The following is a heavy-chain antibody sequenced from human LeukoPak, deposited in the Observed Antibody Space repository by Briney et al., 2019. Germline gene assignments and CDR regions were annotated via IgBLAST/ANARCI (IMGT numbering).Heavy chain of an antibody. CDR3: AREDMYYYDSSGYYYFDY. Sequence: EASVKVSCKASGGTFSSYAISWVRQAPGQGLEWMGRIIPIFGTANYAQKFQGRVTITTDESTSTAYMDLSSLRSEDTAVYYCAREDMYYYDSSGYYYFDYWGQGNLVTVSS. CDR1: GGTFSSYA. V-gene: IGHV1-69*05. J-gene: IGHJ4*02. CDR2: IIPIFGTA. D-gene: IGHD3-22*01.